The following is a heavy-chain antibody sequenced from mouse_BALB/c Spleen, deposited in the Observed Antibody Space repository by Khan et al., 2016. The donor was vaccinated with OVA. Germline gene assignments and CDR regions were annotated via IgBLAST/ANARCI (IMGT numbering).Heavy chain of an antibody. D-gene: IGHD1-3*01. Sequence: QVQLQQSGAELVRPGVSVKISCKGSGYTFTDFAIHWVKQSHAKSLEWIGVISTYYGDADYNQKFKGKATMTVDKSSSTAFVELARLTPEDSVNCYCVRGSGNSRFAYWGQGTLVTVSA. CDR2: ISTYYGDA. CDR3: VRGSGNSRFAY. V-gene: IGHV1S137*01. CDR1: GYTFTDFA. J-gene: IGHJ3*01.